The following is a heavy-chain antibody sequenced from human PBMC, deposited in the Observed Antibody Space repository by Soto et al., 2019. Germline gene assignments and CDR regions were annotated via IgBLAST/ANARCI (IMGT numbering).Heavy chain of an antibody. Sequence: QVQRVESGGGVVQPGRSLRLSCAASGFTFSSYVMHWFRQAPGKGLEWVAIISYDGNNKYYADSVKGRFTISRDNSKNTLYLELSSRRAEDTAVYYCARAGCDGGSCYTLVGLRYGLEVGGQGTTVTVSS. CDR2: ISYDGNNK. D-gene: IGHD2-15*01. CDR3: ARAGCDGGSCYTLVGLRYGLEV. J-gene: IGHJ6*02. V-gene: IGHV3-30-3*01. CDR1: GFTFSSYV.